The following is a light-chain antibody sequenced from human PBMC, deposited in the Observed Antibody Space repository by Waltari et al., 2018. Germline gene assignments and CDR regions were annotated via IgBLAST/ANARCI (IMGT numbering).Light chain of an antibody. Sequence: SYELTQPTSVSVAPGQTANITCSGDKLGTKYACWYQQKPGQSPVLVIHQNTKRPSGSPERFSGSNSGNTATLTIIGTQPIDEADFYCQAWDSTFARVFGGGTRLTVL. CDR2: QNT. CDR1: KLGTKY. J-gene: IGLJ3*02. V-gene: IGLV3-1*01. CDR3: QAWDSTFARV.